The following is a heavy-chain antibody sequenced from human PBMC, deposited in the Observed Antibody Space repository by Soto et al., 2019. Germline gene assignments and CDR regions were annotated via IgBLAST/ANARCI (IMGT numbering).Heavy chain of an antibody. J-gene: IGHJ5*02. D-gene: IGHD3-16*01. V-gene: IGHV3-74*01. CDR2: IKGDGSAT. CDR1: GFTFSTYW. Sequence: EVQVVESGGGLVQAGASLRVSCAASGFTFSTYWMHWVRQAPGKGLMWLSRIKGDGSATNYADSVKGRFTISRENANNTVYLKMNSRRVGDRAVYYWARGGRGAYWFDPGGQGPLVSVSS. CDR3: ARGGRGAYWFDP.